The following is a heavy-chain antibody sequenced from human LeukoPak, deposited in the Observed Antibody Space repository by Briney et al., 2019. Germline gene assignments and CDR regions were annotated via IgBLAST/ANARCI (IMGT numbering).Heavy chain of an antibody. D-gene: IGHD3-16*01. Sequence: ASVKVSCKASGYTFTSYDINWVRQAPGQGLEWMGWIIPNSGGTNFAQKFQDRVTMTRDASISTAYMELNTLTSDDTAVYYCARGGGGLAYWGQGTLVTVSS. CDR3: ARGGGGLAY. CDR2: IIPNSGGT. CDR1: GYTFTSYD. J-gene: IGHJ4*02. V-gene: IGHV1-2*02.